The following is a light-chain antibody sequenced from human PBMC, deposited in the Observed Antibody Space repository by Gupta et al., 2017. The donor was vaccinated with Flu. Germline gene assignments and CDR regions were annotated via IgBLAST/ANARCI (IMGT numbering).Light chain of an antibody. CDR3: SAWDSTLRAVV. J-gene: IGLJ3*02. CDR1: TATMVGNY. V-gene: IGLV1-51*02. CDR2: DEY. Sequence: KVTISCTGGTATMVGNYVSWYHHFPATAPHILIHDEYKRPSGILDRFSCSKSGTSATLGITGRQAVDEADYYCSAWDSTLRAVVFGGGTKLTVL.